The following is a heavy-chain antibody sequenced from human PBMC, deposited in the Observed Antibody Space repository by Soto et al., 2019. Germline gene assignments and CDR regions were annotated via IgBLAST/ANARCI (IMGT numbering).Heavy chain of an antibody. CDR1: GGCPYCGGCC. D-gene: IGHD1-26*01. J-gene: IGHJ4*01. CDR3: ARGGGSDFFEY. CDR2: MSHLETT. V-gene: IGHV4-30-2*01. Sequence: SQTLSLTCTLGGGCPYCGGCCWSWIRQTPGKGLAWSGYMSHLETTFYNPSFESRLSLSIASAKYQFSLNLISMSTADRAVYFCARGGGSDFFEYWGQGILVAASS.